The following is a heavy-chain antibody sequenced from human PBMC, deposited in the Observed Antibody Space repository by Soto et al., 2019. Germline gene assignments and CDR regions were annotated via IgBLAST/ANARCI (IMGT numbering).Heavy chain of an antibody. CDR3: AEIYDSSGYYYHYAKH. CDR1: GFPFGDFG. J-gene: IGHJ1*01. D-gene: IGHD3-22*01. CDR2: ISHDGSDK. V-gene: IGHV3-30*03. Sequence: VGSLRLSCAASGFPFGDFGMHWLRQAPGKGLEWVAVISHDGSDKFCADSVKARFTISRDNSKNTVYLQMSSLRAEDTAVYYCAEIYDSSGYYYHYAKHLGRGTLVT.